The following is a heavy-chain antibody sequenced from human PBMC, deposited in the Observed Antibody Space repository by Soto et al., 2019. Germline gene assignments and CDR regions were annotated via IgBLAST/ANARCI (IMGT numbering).Heavy chain of an antibody. CDR3: ARSIAVDPHLNWFDP. V-gene: IGHV4-39*01. D-gene: IGHD6-19*01. CDR1: VGSISSSSYY. Sequence: SETLSLTCTVSVGSISSSSYYWCWIRQPPGKGLEWIGSIYYSGSTYYNPSLKSRVTISVDTSKNQFSLKLSSVTAADTAVYYCARSIAVDPHLNWFDPWGQGTLVTVSS. CDR2: IYYSGST. J-gene: IGHJ5*02.